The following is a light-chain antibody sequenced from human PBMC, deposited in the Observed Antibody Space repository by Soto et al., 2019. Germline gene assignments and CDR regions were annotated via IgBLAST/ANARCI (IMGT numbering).Light chain of an antibody. CDR3: QQYGSSPPIT. J-gene: IGKJ5*01. Sequence: EIVLTQSPGTLSLSPGERSTLSFMSSQSVSSSYLAWYQQKPGQAPRLLIYGASSRATGIPGRFSGSGSGTDFTLTISRLEPEDFAVYYCQQYGSSPPITFGQGTRLEIK. CDR2: GAS. CDR1: QSVSSSY. V-gene: IGKV3-20*01.